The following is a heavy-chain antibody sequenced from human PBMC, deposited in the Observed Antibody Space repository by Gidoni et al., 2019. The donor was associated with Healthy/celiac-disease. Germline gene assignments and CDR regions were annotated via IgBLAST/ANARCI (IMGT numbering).Heavy chain of an antibody. CDR3: ASSRVVVAAKVYYYGMDV. J-gene: IGHJ6*02. V-gene: IGHV1-69*01. D-gene: IGHD2-15*01. Sequence: QVQLVQSGSEVKTPGSSVKFSCKASGCTFRSHAIRWVRQAPGQGLEWFGGIIPIFGTANDAQKFQGRVTITADEATSTAYMELSSLRSEDTAVYYCASSRVVVAAKVYYYGMDVWGQGTTVTVSS. CDR1: GCTFRSHA. CDR2: IIPIFGTA.